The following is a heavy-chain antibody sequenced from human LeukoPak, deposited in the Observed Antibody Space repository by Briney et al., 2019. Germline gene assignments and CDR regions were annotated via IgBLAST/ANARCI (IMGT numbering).Heavy chain of an antibody. CDR3: ARGLTTVTTNFDY. Sequence: SGTLSLTCAVYGGSFSGYYWSWIRQPPGKGLEWIGEINHSGSTNYNPSLKSRVTISVDTSKNQFSLKLSSVTAADTAVYYCARGLTTVTTNFDYWGQGTLVTVSS. CDR2: INHSGST. J-gene: IGHJ4*02. V-gene: IGHV4-34*01. CDR1: GGSFSGYY. D-gene: IGHD4-11*01.